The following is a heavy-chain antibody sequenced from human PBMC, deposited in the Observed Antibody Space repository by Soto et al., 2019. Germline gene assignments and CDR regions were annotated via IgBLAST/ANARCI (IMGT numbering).Heavy chain of an antibody. CDR2: MNPNSGNT. D-gene: IGHD2-2*01. CDR1: GYGFTIYD. CDR3: ARGGCSSTSCDYYYYYYYMDV. Sequence: ASVNVYCKAAGYGFTIYDINWVRQATGQGLEWMGWMNPNSGNTGYAQKFQGRVTMTRNTSISTAYMELSSLRSEDTAVYYCARGGCSSTSCDYYYYYYYMDVWGKGTTVTVSS. V-gene: IGHV1-8*01. J-gene: IGHJ6*03.